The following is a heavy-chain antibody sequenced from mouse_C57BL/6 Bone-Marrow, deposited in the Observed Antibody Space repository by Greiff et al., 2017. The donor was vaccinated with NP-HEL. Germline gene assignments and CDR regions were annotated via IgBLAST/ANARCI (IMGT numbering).Heavy chain of an antibody. Sequence: SGSELRSPGSSVKLSCKDFDSEVFPIAYMSWVRQKPGHGFEWIGGILPSIGRTSYGEKLEDKATLDADTLSNTAYLELNSLTSEDSAIYYCARDGWLPYFTFAYWGQGTLVTVSA. CDR1: DSEVFPIAY. D-gene: IGHD2-3*01. V-gene: IGHV15-2*01. CDR2: ILPSIGRT. J-gene: IGHJ3*01. CDR3: ARDGWLPYFTFAY.